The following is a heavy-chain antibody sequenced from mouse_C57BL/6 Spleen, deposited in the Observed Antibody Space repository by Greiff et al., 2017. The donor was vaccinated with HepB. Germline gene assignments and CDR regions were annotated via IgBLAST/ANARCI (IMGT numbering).Heavy chain of an antibody. V-gene: IGHV1-54*01. J-gene: IGHJ1*03. CDR3: ARGEGNYEDFDV. Sequence: VQLQQSGAELVRPGTSVKVSCKASGYAFTNYLIEWVKQRPGQGLEWIGVINPGSGGTNYNEKFKGKATLTADKSSSTAYMQLSSLTSEDSAVYFCARGEGNYEDFDVGGTGTTVTVSS. CDR2: INPGSGGT. D-gene: IGHD2-1*01. CDR1: GYAFTNYL.